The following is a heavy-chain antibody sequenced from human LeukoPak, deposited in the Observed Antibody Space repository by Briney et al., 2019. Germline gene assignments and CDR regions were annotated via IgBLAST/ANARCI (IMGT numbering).Heavy chain of an antibody. J-gene: IGHJ4*02. Sequence: ASVKVSCKASGYTFTSYDINWVRQATGQGLEWMGWMNPNSGNTGYAQKFQGRVTMTRDTSITTAYMELSSLRSEDTAVYYCARSLRGWYKDYWGQGTLVTVSS. V-gene: IGHV1-8*01. CDR2: MNPNSGNT. CDR1: GYTFTSYD. D-gene: IGHD6-19*01. CDR3: ARSLRGWYKDY.